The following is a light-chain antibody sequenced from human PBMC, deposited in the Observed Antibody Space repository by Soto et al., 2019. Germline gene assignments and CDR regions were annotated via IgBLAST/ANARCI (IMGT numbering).Light chain of an antibody. V-gene: IGLV1-44*01. CDR1: SSSIGSYS. J-gene: IGLJ1*01. CDR2: INN. CDR3: AAWDDSRNGYV. Sequence: QSALTQPPSASGTPGQRVTISCSGSSSSIGSYSVNWFQQLPGTAPKLLIYINNQRPSGVPDRFSGSKSGTSASLAISGLQSEDEADYYCAAWDDSRNGYVFGPGTKVTVL.